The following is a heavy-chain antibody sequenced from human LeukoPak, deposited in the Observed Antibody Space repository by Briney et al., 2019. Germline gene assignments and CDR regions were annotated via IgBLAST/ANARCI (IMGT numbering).Heavy chain of an antibody. CDR3: AKDGNWARFED. CDR1: GFTFSSYG. J-gene: IGHJ4*02. V-gene: IGHV3-30*02. Sequence: PGGSLRLSCAASGFTFSSYGMHWVRQAPGKGLEWVAFIRYDGSNKYYADSVKGRFTISRDNSKNMVWLQINSPTVEDTATYYCAKDGNWARFEDWGQGTLVTVSS. D-gene: IGHD7-27*01. CDR2: IRYDGSNK.